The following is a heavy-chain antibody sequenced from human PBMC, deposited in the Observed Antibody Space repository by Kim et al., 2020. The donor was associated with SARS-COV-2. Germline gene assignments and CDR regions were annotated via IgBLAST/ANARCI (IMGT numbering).Heavy chain of an antibody. J-gene: IGHJ6*02. D-gene: IGHD2-2*01. CDR3: ARVSCSSTSCFYYYYGMDV. V-gene: IGHV4-31*03. CDR2: IYYSGST. Sequence: SETLSLTCTVSGGSISSGGYYWSWIRQHPGKGLEWIGYIYYSGSTYYNPSLKSRVTISVYTSKNQFSLKLSSVTAADTAVYYCARVSCSSTSCFYYYYGMDVWGQGTTVTVSS. CDR1: GGSISSGGYY.